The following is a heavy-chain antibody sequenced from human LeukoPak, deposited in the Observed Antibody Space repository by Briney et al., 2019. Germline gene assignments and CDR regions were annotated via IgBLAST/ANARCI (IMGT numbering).Heavy chain of an antibody. CDR3: AGGNSWPGLSY. CDR2: IYTAGST. Sequence: PGGSLRLSCAASGFAVSGNYMSWVRQAPGKELGWVSVIYTAGSTYNADSVKGRFTISRDKSKNTLYLQMNTLRAEDTAVYFCAGGNSWPGLSYWGQGTLLTVSS. V-gene: IGHV3-53*01. J-gene: IGHJ4*02. D-gene: IGHD6-13*01. CDR1: GFAVSGNY.